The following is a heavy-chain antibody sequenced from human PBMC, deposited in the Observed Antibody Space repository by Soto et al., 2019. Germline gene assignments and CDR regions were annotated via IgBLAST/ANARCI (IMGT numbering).Heavy chain of an antibody. CDR3: ARGIATGQLDP. J-gene: IGHJ5*02. V-gene: IGHV1-3*01. CDR1: GDTFTRYT. D-gene: IGHD2-15*01. Sequence: ASVKVCCKASGDTFTRYTMNWVRQAPGQRLEWMGWINPDNGNTKSSQKFQDRVIITRDTSASTAYMDLSSLRSEDTAVYYCARGIATGQLDPWAQGTLVTVSS. CDR2: INPDNGNT.